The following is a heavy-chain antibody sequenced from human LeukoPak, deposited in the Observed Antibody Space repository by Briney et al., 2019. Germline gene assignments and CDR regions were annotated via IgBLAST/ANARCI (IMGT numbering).Heavy chain of an antibody. CDR2: ISSSSSYI. V-gene: IGHV3-21*01. CDR1: GFTFSSYS. CDR3: ARDEVVPAATSYYYYYGMDV. Sequence: GGSLRLSCAASGFTFSSYSMNWVRQAPGKGLEWVSSISSSSSYIYYADSVKGRFTISRDNAKNSLYLQMNSLRAEDTAVYYCARDEVVPAATSYYYYYGMDVWGKGTTVTVSS. D-gene: IGHD2-2*01. J-gene: IGHJ6*04.